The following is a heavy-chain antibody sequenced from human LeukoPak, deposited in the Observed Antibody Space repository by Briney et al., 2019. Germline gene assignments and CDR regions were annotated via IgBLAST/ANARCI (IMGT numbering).Heavy chain of an antibody. CDR1: GFTFSSYA. CDR3: ARDRFDYDFWSGYYKPHFDY. Sequence: SGGSLRLSCAASGFTFSSYAMHWVRQAPGKGLEWVAVISYDGSNKYYADSVKGRFTISRDNSKNTLYLQMNSLRAEDTAVYYCARDRFDYDFWSGYYKPHFDYWGQGTLVTVSS. D-gene: IGHD3-3*01. J-gene: IGHJ4*02. V-gene: IGHV3-30-3*01. CDR2: ISYDGSNK.